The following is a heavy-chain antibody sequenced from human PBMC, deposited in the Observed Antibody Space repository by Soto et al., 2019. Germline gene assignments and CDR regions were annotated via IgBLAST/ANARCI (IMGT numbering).Heavy chain of an antibody. V-gene: IGHV4-4*07. CDR2: INLSGST. Sequence: SETLSLTCTVSGASISGYYWSWIRQPAGKGLEWIGRINLSGSTNYKSSLKSRVTMSVDTSKNQFSLKLTSVTAADTAVYYCARDFKYCSSITCYDWFDPWGQGTPVTVS. D-gene: IGHD2-2*01. CDR3: ARDFKYCSSITCYDWFDP. CDR1: GASISGYY. J-gene: IGHJ5*02.